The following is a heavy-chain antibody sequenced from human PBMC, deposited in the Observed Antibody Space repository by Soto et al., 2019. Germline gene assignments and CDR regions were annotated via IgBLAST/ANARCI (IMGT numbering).Heavy chain of an antibody. CDR1: GFTFSSYG. CDR2: ISYDGSNK. V-gene: IGHV3-30*18. CDR3: AKTITIFGVAYYYGMDV. D-gene: IGHD3-3*01. J-gene: IGHJ6*02. Sequence: QVQLVESGGGVVQPGRSLRLSCAASGFTFSSYGMHWVRQAPGKGLEWVAVISYDGSNKYYADSVKGRFTISRDNSKNTLYLQMNSLRAEDTAVYYCAKTITIFGVAYYYGMDVWGQGTTVTVSS.